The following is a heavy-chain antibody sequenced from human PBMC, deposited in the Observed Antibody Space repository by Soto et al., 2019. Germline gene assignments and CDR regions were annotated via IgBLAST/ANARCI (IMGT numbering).Heavy chain of an antibody. CDR3: ERATRGDYGFWSGYLWFDP. V-gene: IGHV3-48*03. J-gene: IGHJ5*02. Sequence: GSLILPCAASGFTFSSYEMNRVRQAPGKGLEWVSYISSSGSTIYYADSVKGRFTISRDNAKNSLYLQMNSLRAEDTAVYYCERATRGDYGFWSGYLWFDPWGQGTLVTV. CDR1: GFTFSSYE. CDR2: ISSSGSTI. D-gene: IGHD3-3*01.